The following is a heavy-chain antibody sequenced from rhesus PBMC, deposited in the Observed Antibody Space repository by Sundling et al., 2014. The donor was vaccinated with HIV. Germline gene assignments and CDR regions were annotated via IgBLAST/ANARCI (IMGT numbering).Heavy chain of an antibody. CDR1: GFTFSDYY. CDR2: IRNKANGGTA. D-gene: IGHD5-24*01. J-gene: IGHJ4*01. CDR3: TRAYSGYTTFDY. V-gene: IGHV3-116*02. Sequence: EVRLVESGGGLVQPGGSLRLSCAASGFTFSDYYMNWVRQAPGKGPEWVGFIRNKANGGTAEYAASVKGRFTISRDDSKNIASLQMNSLKTEDTAVYYCTRAYSGYTTFDYWGRGSPGHRLL.